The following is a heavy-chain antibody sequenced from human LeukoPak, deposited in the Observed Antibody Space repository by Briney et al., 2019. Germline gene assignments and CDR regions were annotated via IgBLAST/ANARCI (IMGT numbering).Heavy chain of an antibody. CDR2: VYYSGTT. CDR1: GGSIRTDY. J-gene: IGHJ4*02. CDR3: ARPHHYSGYNSLYFDT. D-gene: IGHD5-12*01. Sequence: SETLSLTCTVSGGSIRTDYWSWIRQPPGKGPEWIGYVYYSGTTNYNPSLKSRVTISVDTSKNQFSLKLSSVTAADTAVYYCARPHHYSGYNSLYFDTWGQGTLVTVSS. V-gene: IGHV4-59*01.